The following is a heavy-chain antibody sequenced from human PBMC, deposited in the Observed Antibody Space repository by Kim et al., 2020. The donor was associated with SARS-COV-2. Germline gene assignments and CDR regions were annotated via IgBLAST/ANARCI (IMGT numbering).Heavy chain of an antibody. CDR3: ARNLPHGGYDY. CDR2: ISADNGNT. Sequence: ASVKVSCKASGYTFTSYAIRWVRQAPGQGLEWMGWISADNGNTKYSQKLQGRATITRDTSASTAYMELRALRSEDTAVYYCARNLPHGGYDYWGQGTLVT. J-gene: IGHJ4*02. D-gene: IGHD6-25*01. V-gene: IGHV1-3*01. CDR1: GYTFTSYA.